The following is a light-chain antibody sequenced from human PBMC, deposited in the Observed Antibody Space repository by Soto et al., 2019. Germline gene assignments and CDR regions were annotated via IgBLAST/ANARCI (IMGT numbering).Light chain of an antibody. CDR2: DVS. J-gene: IGLJ1*01. Sequence: QSALTQPRSVSVSPGHSVTISCTGTSSDVGGYSYVSWYQQHPGKAPKLMISDVSKRPSGVPDRFSGSKFGNTASLTISGLQAEDEADYYCCSYAGAFTYVFGSGTKLTVL. CDR1: SSDVGGYSY. CDR3: CSYAGAFTYV. V-gene: IGLV2-11*01.